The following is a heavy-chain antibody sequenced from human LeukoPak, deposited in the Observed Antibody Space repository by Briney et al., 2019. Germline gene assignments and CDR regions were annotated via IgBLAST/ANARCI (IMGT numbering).Heavy chain of an antibody. CDR3: ARGSRYSSSWYRDYYYYYMDV. CDR2: INPNSGGS. CDR1: GYTFTGYY. J-gene: IGHJ6*03. V-gene: IGHV1-2*02. D-gene: IGHD6-13*01. Sequence: ASVKVSCKASGYTFTGYYMHWVRQAPGQGLEWMGWINPNSGGSNYAQKFQGRVTMTRDTSISTAYMDLSRLRSEDTAVYYCARGSRYSSSWYRDYYYYYMDVWGKGTTVTISS.